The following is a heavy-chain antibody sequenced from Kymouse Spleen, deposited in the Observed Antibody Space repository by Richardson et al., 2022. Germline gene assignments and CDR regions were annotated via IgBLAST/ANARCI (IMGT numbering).Heavy chain of an antibody. Sequence: EVQLVESGGGVVRPGGSLRLSCAASGFTFDDYGMSWVRQAPGKGLEWVSGINWNGGSTGYADSVKGRFTISRDNAKNSLYLQMNSLRAEDTALYYCARGGITIFGVVIIPFDYWGQGTLVTVSS. V-gene: IGHV3-20*d01. CDR1: GFTFDDYG. D-gene: IGHD3-3*01. CDR2: INWNGGST. CDR3: ARGGITIFGVVIIPFDY. J-gene: IGHJ4*02.